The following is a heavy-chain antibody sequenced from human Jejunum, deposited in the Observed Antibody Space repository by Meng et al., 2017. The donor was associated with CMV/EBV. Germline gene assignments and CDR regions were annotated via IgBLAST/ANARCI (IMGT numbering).Heavy chain of an antibody. CDR3: ATSSSGFDFWTDY. J-gene: IGHJ4*02. CDR2: INPKSGDT. D-gene: IGHD5-12*01. CDR1: GYTFTGYY. Sequence: CKASGYTFTGYYMHWVRQAPGQGPEWMGGINPKSGDTTYAQQFQGRVTMTRDTSSSTAYMELSSLRSDDTAVYYCATSSSGFDFWTDYWGQGTLVTVSS. V-gene: IGHV1-2*02.